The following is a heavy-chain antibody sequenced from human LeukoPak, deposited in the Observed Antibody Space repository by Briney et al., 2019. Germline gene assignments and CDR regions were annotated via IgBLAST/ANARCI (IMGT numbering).Heavy chain of an antibody. Sequence: GESLKISCKGSGYRFSSYWIGWVRQMPGKGLEWMGSVYPGDSDTRYSPSFQGQVTISVGKSISTAYLQWSSLKASDTAMYYCARRYYGSGSYTFFDYWGQGTLVTVSS. J-gene: IGHJ4*02. CDR1: GYRFSSYW. D-gene: IGHD3-10*01. CDR3: ARRYYGSGSYTFFDY. CDR2: VYPGDSDT. V-gene: IGHV5-51*01.